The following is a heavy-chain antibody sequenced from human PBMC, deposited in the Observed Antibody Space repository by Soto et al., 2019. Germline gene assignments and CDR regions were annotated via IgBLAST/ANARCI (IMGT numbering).Heavy chain of an antibody. D-gene: IGHD3-3*01. Sequence: QLQFQESGPGLVRPSETLSLTCTVSGGSVSSSTYYWTWIRQPPGKGLEWIGTMYSSGSIYYNPSLKSRGTISVDRSQNQFSLKVRSVTAADTAVYYCTRRITIFGVDPGLDYWGQGTLVTVS. CDR2: MYSSGSI. CDR3: TRRITIFGVDPGLDY. V-gene: IGHV4-39*01. CDR1: GGSVSSSTYY. J-gene: IGHJ4*02.